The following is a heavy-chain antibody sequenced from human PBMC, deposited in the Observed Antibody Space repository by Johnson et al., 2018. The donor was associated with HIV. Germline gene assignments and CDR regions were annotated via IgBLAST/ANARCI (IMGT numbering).Heavy chain of an antibody. CDR1: GFTFSSYA. CDR2: ISYAGSNK. V-gene: IGHV3-30*04. Sequence: QVQLVESGGGVVQPGRSLRLSCAASGFTFSSYAMHWVRQAPGKGLEWVAVISYAGSNKNHADSVKGRFTISRDNSKNTLYLQMNSLRAEDTAVYYCARERDPERGAQKSGVYAFDIWGQGTMVTVSS. J-gene: IGHJ3*02. CDR3: ARERDPERGAQKSGVYAFDI. D-gene: IGHD3-10*01.